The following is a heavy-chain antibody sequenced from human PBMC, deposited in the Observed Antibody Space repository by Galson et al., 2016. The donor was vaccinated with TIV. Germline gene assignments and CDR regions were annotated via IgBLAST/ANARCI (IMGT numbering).Heavy chain of an antibody. J-gene: IGHJ3*02. CDR3: ARPRFGEYNDAFDM. CDR2: ISPNSIYT. D-gene: IGHD3-16*01. V-gene: IGHV3-11*06. Sequence: SLRLSCAASGITVSDNFLTWVRQAPGKGLEWVSSISPNSIYTNYADSVKGRFTISRDNAKKSMHLQMNTLGGEDTAVYYCARPRFGEYNDAFDMWGQGTMVIVSS. CDR1: GITVSDNF.